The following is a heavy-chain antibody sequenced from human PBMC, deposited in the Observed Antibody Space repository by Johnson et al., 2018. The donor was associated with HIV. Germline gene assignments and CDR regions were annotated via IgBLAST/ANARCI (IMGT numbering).Heavy chain of an antibody. D-gene: IGHD2-2*01. CDR1: GFTFSNYA. V-gene: IGHV3-30-3*01. Sequence: QVQLVESGGGVVQPGRSLRLSCAASGFTFSNYAMHWVRQAPGKGLEWVAVISYDGSNKYYADSVKGRFPRSRDTPKNTLHRPINSLRAEDTAVYYCAKGGLDVSSTSCPHVGPGIAAASVDAFDIWGQGTMATVSS. CDR2: ISYDGSNK. J-gene: IGHJ3*02. CDR3: AKGGLDVSSTSCPHVGPGIAAASVDAFDI.